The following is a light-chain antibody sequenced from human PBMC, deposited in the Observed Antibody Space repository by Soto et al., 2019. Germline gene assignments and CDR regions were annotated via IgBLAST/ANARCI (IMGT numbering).Light chain of an antibody. J-gene: IGKJ2*01. CDR2: GAS. Sequence: EIVMTQSPATLSVSPGERATLSCRASQSVSSNLAWYHQKPGQAPRLLIYGASTRATGIPARLSGSGSGTKFTLTISSLQSEDFAVYYCQQYNNWPPYTFGQGTKLEIK. CDR3: QQYNNWPPYT. CDR1: QSVSSN. V-gene: IGKV3-15*01.